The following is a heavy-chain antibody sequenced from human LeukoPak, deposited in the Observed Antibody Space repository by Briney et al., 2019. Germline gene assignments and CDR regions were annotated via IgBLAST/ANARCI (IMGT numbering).Heavy chain of an antibody. CDR1: GYTFTSYD. J-gene: IGHJ4*02. CDR2: MNPNSGNT. Sequence: GASVTVSFKASGYTFTSYDINWVRQAAGQGLEWMGWMNPNSGNTGYAQKFQGRVTITRNTSISTAYMELSSLRSEDTAVYSCARGPSWSGYSQPYYFDYWGQGTLVTVSS. V-gene: IGHV1-8*03. CDR3: ARGPSWSGYSQPYYFDY. D-gene: IGHD3-3*01.